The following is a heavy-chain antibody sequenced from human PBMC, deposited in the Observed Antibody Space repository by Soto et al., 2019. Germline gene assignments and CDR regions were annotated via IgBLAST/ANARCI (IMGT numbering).Heavy chain of an antibody. D-gene: IGHD2-21*02. CDR3: AKRGGDYLRDYYFDY. V-gene: IGHV3-30*18. J-gene: IGHJ4*02. CDR2: ISYDGSNK. Sequence: VQLVESGGGVVQPGRSLRLSCEASGFTFSSYGMHWVRQAPGKGLEWVAVISYDGSNKYYADSVKGRFTISRDNSKNTLYLQMNSLRAEDTAVYYCAKRGGDYLRDYYFDYWGQGTLVTVSS. CDR1: GFTFSSYG.